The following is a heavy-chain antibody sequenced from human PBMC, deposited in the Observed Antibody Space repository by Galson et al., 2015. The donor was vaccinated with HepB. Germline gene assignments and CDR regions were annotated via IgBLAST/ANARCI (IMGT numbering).Heavy chain of an antibody. CDR2: IKQDGSEK. CDR3: ATLRWPPPFDY. J-gene: IGHJ4*02. Sequence: SLRLSCAASGFTFSSYWMSWVRQAPGKGLEWVANIKQDGSEKYYVDSVKGRFTISRDNAKNSLYLQMNSLRAEDTAVYYCATLRWPPPFDYWGQGTLVTVSS. V-gene: IGHV3-7*03. CDR1: GFTFSSYW. D-gene: IGHD4-23*01.